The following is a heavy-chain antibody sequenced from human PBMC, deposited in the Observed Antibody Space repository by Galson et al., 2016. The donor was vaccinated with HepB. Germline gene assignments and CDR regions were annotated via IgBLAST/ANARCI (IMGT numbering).Heavy chain of an antibody. CDR3: ARSIPVSGPLLAS. Sequence: SETLSLTCNIFGGSVFTSRPYWGWIRQSPGKGLEWIGSVYYSGSAYYNPSLSGRVSISLDTSKTQVSLKLSTVTAADTAVYYCARSIPVSGPLLASWGQGTLVTVSS. V-gene: IGHV4-39*01. J-gene: IGHJ5*02. CDR1: GGSVFTSRPY. D-gene: IGHD6-19*01. CDR2: VYYSGSA.